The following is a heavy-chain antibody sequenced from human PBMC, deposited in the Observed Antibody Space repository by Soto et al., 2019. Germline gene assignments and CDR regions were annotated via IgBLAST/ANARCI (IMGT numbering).Heavy chain of an antibody. CDR2: VNHSGST. J-gene: IGHJ4*02. CDR3: ARDTAPVLHAVEWSNLVPLSFDF. CDR1: GGSFSPYY. D-gene: IGHD3-10*01. Sequence: QVQLQQWGAGLLKPSETLSLTCAVYGGSFSPYYWSWIRQPRGKGLEWIGEVNHSGSTNSNPSLKSRGYISLDTSKNQFSLKLSSVTAADKAVYYCARDTAPVLHAVEWSNLVPLSFDFWGQGTLISDCS. V-gene: IGHV4-34*02.